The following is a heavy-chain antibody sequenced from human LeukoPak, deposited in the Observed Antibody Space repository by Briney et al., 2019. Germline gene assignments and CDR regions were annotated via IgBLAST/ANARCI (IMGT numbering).Heavy chain of an antibody. V-gene: IGHV4-61*02. CDR1: GGSISSGSYY. J-gene: IGHJ3*02. CDR2: IYTSGST. D-gene: IGHD3-3*01. Sequence: PSETLSLTCTVSGGSISSGSYYWSWIRQPAGKGLEWIGRIYTSGSTNYNPSLRGRVTISVDTSENQFSLKLSSVTAADTAVYYCARDPAYHDFWSGPPDAFDIWGQGTMVTVSS. CDR3: ARDPAYHDFWSGPPDAFDI.